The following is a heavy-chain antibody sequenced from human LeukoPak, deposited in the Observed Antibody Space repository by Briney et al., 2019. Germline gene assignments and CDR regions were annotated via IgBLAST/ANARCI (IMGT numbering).Heavy chain of an antibody. Sequence: GGSLRLSCAASGFTLRSYGMHWVRQAPGKGLEWVAVISYDGSNKYYADSVKGRFTISRDNSKNTLYLQMNSLRAEDTAVYYRAKDGISWYYFAYWGQGTLVTVSS. J-gene: IGHJ4*02. CDR1: GFTLRSYG. D-gene: IGHD6-13*01. V-gene: IGHV3-30*18. CDR2: ISYDGSNK. CDR3: AKDGISWYYFAY.